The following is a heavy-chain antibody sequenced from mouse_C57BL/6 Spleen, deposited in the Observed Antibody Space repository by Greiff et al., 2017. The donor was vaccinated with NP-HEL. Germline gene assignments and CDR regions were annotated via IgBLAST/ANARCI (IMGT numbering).Heavy chain of an antibody. CDR2: IDPETGGT. D-gene: IGHD1-1*01. V-gene: IGHV1-15*01. Sequence: VQLQQSGAELVRPGASVTLSCKASGYTFTDYEMHWVKQTPVHGLEWIGAIDPETGGTAYNQKFKGKAILTADKSSSTAYMELRSLTSEDSAVYYCTRGFGITTVVATDYWGQGTTLTVSS. CDR1: GYTFTDYE. CDR3: TRGFGITTVVATDY. J-gene: IGHJ2*01.